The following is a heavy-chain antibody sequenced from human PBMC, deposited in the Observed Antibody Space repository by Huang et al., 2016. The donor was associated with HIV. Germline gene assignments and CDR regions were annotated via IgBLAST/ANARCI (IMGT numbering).Heavy chain of an antibody. V-gene: IGHV3-23*01. CDR1: GFTFNSYA. CDR2: ISGRGGNT. Sequence: EVQLLESGGGLVQPGGSLRLSCAASGFTFNSYAMSWVRQAPGKGMEWVSAISGRGGNTYNADSVKGRFTISRDNSKNTLFLQMSGLRAEDTAVYYCSRDDFWSGYSDYYGLDVWGQGTTVTVSS. D-gene: IGHD3-3*01. J-gene: IGHJ6*02. CDR3: SRDDFWSGYSDYYGLDV.